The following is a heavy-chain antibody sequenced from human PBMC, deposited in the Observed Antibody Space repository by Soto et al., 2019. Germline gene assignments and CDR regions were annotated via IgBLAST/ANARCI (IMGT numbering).Heavy chain of an antibody. J-gene: IGHJ6*03. CDR3: ARGPRRCSSTSCYSPYYYYYMDV. CDR1: GGSFSGYY. Sequence: SETLSLTCAVYGGSFSGYYWSWIRQPPGKGLEWIGEINHSGSTNYNPSLKSRVTISVDTSKNQFSLKLSSVTAADTAVYYCARGPRRCSSTSCYSPYYYYYMDVWGKGTTVTVSS. CDR2: INHSGST. D-gene: IGHD2-2*02. V-gene: IGHV4-34*01.